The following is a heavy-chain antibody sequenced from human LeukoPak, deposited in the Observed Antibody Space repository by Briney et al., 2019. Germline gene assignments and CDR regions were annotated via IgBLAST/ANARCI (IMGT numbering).Heavy chain of an antibody. J-gene: IGHJ4*02. CDR3: ARDSYGSIGYYYLSDY. Sequence: PGGSLRLSCAASGFTFSSYSMNCVRQAPGKGLEWGSYISYSSSAIYYADSGKGRFTISKAHAKKSLYLRMNSLRDEDTAVHYCARDSYGSIGYYYLSDYWGQGTLVTVSS. D-gene: IGHD3-22*01. CDR2: ISYSSSAI. V-gene: IGHV3-48*02. CDR1: GFTFSSYS.